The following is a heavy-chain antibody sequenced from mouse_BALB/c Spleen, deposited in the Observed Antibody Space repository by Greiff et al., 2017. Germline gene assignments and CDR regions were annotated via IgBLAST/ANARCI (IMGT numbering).Heavy chain of an antibody. Sequence: VQRVESGPGLVAPSQSLSITCTVSGFSLTGYGVNWVRQPPGKGLEWLGMIWGDGSTDYNSALKSRLSISKDNSKSQVFLKMNSLQTDDTARYYCARLGRHWYFDVWGAGTTVTVSS. CDR2: IWGDGST. J-gene: IGHJ1*01. D-gene: IGHD4-1*01. CDR1: GFSLTGYG. CDR3: ARLGRHWYFDV. V-gene: IGHV2-6-7*01.